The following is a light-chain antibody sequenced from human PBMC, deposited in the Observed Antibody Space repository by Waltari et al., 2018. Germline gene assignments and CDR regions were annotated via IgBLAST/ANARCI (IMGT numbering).Light chain of an antibody. CDR1: HSVLDYFNNKDS. J-gene: IGKJ4*01. CDR3: QQYYSTPLT. V-gene: IGKV4-1*01. Sequence: DIMMTQSPDVLAVSLGERASIKCKSSHSVLDYFNNKDSLAWYQQKAGQPPRLLIPWASTRETGVPDRFSGSGSGTDFTLTISSLQAEDVAVYYCQQYYSTPLTFGGGTKVEIK. CDR2: WAS.